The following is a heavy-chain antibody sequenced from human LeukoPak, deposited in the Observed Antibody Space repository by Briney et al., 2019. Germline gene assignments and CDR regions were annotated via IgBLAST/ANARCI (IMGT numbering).Heavy chain of an antibody. V-gene: IGHV3-23*01. CDR1: GFTFSSYA. J-gene: IGHJ1*01. CDR3: ATSYYYASSGYHVRYEYFQH. D-gene: IGHD3-22*01. CDR2: ISGSGGST. Sequence: HAGGSLRLSCAASGFTFSSYAMSWVRQAPGKGLEWVSAISGSGGSTYYADSVKGRFTISRDNSKNTLYLQMNSLRAEDTAVYYCATSYYYASSGYHVRYEYFQHWGQGTLVTVSS.